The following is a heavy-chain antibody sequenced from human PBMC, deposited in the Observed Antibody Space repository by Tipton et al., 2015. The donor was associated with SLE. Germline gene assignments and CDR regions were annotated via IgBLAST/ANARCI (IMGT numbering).Heavy chain of an antibody. CDR1: GFIFTNAW. CDR3: TTDGGEWEGKF. J-gene: IGHJ4*02. V-gene: IGHV3-15*04. Sequence: GSLRLSCAGSGFIFTNAWLTWVRRAPGKGLEWVGRIVSKIGGETRDYSAPVRGRFTISRDDSKNTLYLEMTSLKAEDTAVYYCTTDGGEWEGKFWGQGTLVTVSS. D-gene: IGHD1-26*01. CDR2: IVSKIGGETR.